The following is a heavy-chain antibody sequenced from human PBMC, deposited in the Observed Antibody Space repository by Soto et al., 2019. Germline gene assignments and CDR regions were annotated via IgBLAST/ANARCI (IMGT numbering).Heavy chain of an antibody. CDR1: GGSISSYY. V-gene: IGHV4-59*01. J-gene: IGHJ4*02. CDR3: ARDLSDSSPSAL. Sequence: TSETLSLTCTVSGGSISSYYWSWIRQPPGKGLEWIGYIYYSGSTNYNPSLKSRVTISVDTSKNQFSLKLSSVTAADTAVYYCARDLSDSSPSALWGQGTLVTVS. D-gene: IGHD6-13*01. CDR2: IYYSGST.